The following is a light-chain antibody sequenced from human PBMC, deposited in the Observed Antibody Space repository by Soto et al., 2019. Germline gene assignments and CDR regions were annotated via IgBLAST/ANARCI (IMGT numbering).Light chain of an antibody. CDR3: SSYTTSYTQV. CDR1: SSDVGGYNY. J-gene: IGLJ2*01. Sequence: QSALTQPASVSGSPGQSITISCTGTSSDVGGYNYVSWYQHHPGKVPKLMIYEVSNRPSGIYYRFSGSKSRNTASLTISGLQYEDEADYYWSSYTTSYTQVFGGGIQLTVL. CDR2: EVS. V-gene: IGLV2-14*01.